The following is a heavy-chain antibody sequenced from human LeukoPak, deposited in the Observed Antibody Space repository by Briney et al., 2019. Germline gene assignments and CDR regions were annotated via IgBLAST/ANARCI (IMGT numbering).Heavy chain of an antibody. CDR3: ASYDILTGYHSPFDY. J-gene: IGHJ4*02. V-gene: IGHV3-23*01. Sequence: GGSLRLSCAASGFIFSNYALMWLRQSPGKGLEWVSAIRGSGGGTFYADSVKGRFTISRDNSKNTLYLQMNSLRAEDTAVYYCASYDILTGYHSPFDYWGQGSLVTVSS. CDR1: GFIFSNYA. D-gene: IGHD3-9*01. CDR2: IRGSGGGT.